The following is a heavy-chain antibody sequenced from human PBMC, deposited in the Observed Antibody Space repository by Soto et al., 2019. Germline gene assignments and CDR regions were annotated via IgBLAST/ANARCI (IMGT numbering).Heavy chain of an antibody. Sequence: QVQLQQWGEGPLRPLETLSLTCGVSGGSFSGYYWAWIRQSPGKGLEWIGEINDRGSINYNPSLRRRVSISVDTSKNHYSLKLRSVTAADTAVYYCARESHDILTGPPWVWYFDLWGRGTLVTVSS. CDR3: ARESHDILTGPPWVWYFDL. CDR1: GGSFSGYY. J-gene: IGHJ2*01. V-gene: IGHV4-34*01. D-gene: IGHD3-9*01. CDR2: INDRGSI.